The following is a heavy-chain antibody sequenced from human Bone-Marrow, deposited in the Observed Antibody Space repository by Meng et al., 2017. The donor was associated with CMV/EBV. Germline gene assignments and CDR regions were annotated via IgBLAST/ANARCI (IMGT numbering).Heavy chain of an antibody. CDR1: GGSVSSGSYY. V-gene: IGHV4-61*01. CDR3: ARVTGYSNTRHGRAFDI. CDR2: IYHSGYT. J-gene: IGHJ3*02. Sequence: SETLSLTCTVSGGSVSSGSYYWSWIRQHPGKGLEWIGYIYHSGYTNYNPTLKSRVTISVDTSKNQFSLKLSSVTAADTAVYYCARVTGYSNTRHGRAFDIWGQGTMVTVSS. D-gene: IGHD6-13*01.